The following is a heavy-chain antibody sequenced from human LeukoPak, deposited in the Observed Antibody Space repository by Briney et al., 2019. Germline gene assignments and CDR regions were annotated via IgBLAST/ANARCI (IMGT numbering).Heavy chain of an antibody. CDR3: AKATVGGYED. J-gene: IGHJ4*02. V-gene: IGHV3-23*01. D-gene: IGHD5-12*01. Sequence: GGSLRLSCAASGFTFSGYAMTWVRQAPGKGLEWVSAISGSGGSTYYADSVKGRFAISRDNSKNTLYLQMNSLRAEDTGVYYCAKATVGGYEDWGQGTLVTVSS. CDR2: ISGSGGST. CDR1: GFTFSGYA.